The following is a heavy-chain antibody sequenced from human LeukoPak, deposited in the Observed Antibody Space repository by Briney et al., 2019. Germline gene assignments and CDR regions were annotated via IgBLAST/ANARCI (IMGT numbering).Heavy chain of an antibody. J-gene: IGHJ4*02. V-gene: IGHV1-69*04. CDR2: IIPSIGIS. CDR3: ARVGRAPH. D-gene: IGHD3-10*01. CDR1: GGRFTNYA. Sequence: SVKVSCKTSGGRFTNYAISWVRRAPGQGLEWMGRIIPSIGISNYAQKFQGRVTITADESTSTAYMELSSLRSEDTAVYYCARVGRAPHWGQGTLVTVSS.